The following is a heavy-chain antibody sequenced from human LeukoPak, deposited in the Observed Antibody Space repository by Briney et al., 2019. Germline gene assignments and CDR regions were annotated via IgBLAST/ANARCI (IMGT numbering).Heavy chain of an antibody. D-gene: IGHD2-2*01. CDR1: GFTFSSYA. Sequence: GGSLRLSCAASGFTFSSYAMSWVRQAPGKGLEWVSAISGSGGSTYYADSVKGRFTISRDNSKNTLYLQMNSLRAEDTAVYYCAKNRGSILVVPAANWFDPWGQGTPVNGSS. J-gene: IGHJ5*02. V-gene: IGHV3-23*01. CDR3: AKNRGSILVVPAANWFDP. CDR2: ISGSGGST.